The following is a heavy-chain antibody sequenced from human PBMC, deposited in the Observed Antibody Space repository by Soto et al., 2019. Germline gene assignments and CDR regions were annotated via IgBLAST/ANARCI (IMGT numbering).Heavy chain of an antibody. Sequence: EVQLVESGGGLVQPGGSLRLSCAASGFTFSSYIMHWVRQTPGKGLVWVSRITTDGSTTTYADSVRGRFTISRDNAKNTLYLQMNSLSAEDTAVYYCAREREWVIFESWGQGNLVTVSS. J-gene: IGHJ4*02. V-gene: IGHV3-74*01. CDR1: GFTFSSYI. D-gene: IGHD3-3*01. CDR2: ITTDGSTT. CDR3: AREREWVIFES.